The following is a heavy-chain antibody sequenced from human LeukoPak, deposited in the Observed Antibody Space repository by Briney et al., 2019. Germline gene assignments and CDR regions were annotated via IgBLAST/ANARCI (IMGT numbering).Heavy chain of an antibody. V-gene: IGHV1-18*01. CDR2: SSTYNANT. D-gene: IGHD5-18*01. Sequence: ASVKVSCKASGYTFTSYGISWVRQAPGQGLEWMGWSSTYNANTNYAQTLQGRVTMTTDTSTSTAYMELRSLRSDDTAVYYCARVDTAFDYWGQGTLVTVSS. CDR3: ARVDTAFDY. CDR1: GYTFTSYG. J-gene: IGHJ4*02.